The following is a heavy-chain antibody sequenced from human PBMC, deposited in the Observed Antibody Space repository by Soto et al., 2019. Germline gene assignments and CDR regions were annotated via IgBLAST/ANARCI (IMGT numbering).Heavy chain of an antibody. V-gene: IGHV3-30*18. CDR3: AKDQSTGEIDY. J-gene: IGHJ4*02. D-gene: IGHD3-10*01. CDR2: ISYDGSNV. Sequence: QVQLVESGGGVVQSGESLRLSCAASGFTFSTYAMQWVRRAPGKGLEWVAFISYDGSNVYYADSVRGRFTISRENSKNTLYVQMNSLRPEDTAIYYCAKDQSTGEIDYWGQGTLVTVSS. CDR1: GFTFSTYA.